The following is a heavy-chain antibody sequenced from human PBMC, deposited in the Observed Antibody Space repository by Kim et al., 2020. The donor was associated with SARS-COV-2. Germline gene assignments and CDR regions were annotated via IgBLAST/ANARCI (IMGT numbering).Heavy chain of an antibody. J-gene: IGHJ6*02. CDR1: GFTFSSYA. D-gene: IGHD1-26*01. Sequence: GGSLRLSCAASGFTFSSYAMSWVRQAPGKGLEWVSVIYSGGSSTYYADSVKGRFTIYRDNSKNTLYLQMNSLRAEDTAVYYCAKSHFKGGGMDVWGQGTTVTVSS. CDR3: AKSHFKGGGMDV. V-gene: IGHV3-23*03. CDR2: IYSGGSST.